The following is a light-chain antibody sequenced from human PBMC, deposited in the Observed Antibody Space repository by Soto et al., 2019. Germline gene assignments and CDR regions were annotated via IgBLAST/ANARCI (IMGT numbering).Light chain of an antibody. J-gene: IGLJ1*01. CDR1: SSDVGGYNY. CDR3: SSYTSSSTPWV. V-gene: IGLV2-14*01. Sequence: QSVLTQPASVSGSPGQSITISCTGTSSDVGGYNYVSWYQQRPGKAPKLMIYEVSNRPSGVSNRFSGSKSGNTASLTISGLQAEDEADYYCSSYTSSSTPWVFGTGTKVTVL. CDR2: EVS.